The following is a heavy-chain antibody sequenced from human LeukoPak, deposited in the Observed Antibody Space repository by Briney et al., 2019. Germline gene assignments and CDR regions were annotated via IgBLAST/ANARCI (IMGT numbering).Heavy chain of an antibody. Sequence: SETLSLTCAVYGGSFRGYYWSWIRQPPGKGREWIGEINHSGSTNYNPSLKRRVTISVDTSKNQFSLKLSSVTAADTAVYYCARLGLWSSDLDYWGQGTLVTVSS. CDR3: ARLGLWSSDLDY. J-gene: IGHJ4*02. D-gene: IGHD4/OR15-4a*01. CDR2: INHSGST. V-gene: IGHV4-34*01. CDR1: GGSFRGYY.